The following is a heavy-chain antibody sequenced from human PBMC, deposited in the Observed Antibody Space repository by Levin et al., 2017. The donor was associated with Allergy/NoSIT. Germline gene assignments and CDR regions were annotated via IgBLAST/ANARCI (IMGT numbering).Heavy chain of an antibody. CDR3: ARGQEYNWNSLAYYGMDV. CDR1: GSTFTSYD. Sequence: PGGSLRLSCKASGSTFTSYDINWVRQATGQGLEWMGWMNPNSGNTGYAQKFQGRVTMTRNTSISTAYMELSSLRSEDTAVYYCARGQEYNWNSLAYYGMDVWGQGTTVTVSS. V-gene: IGHV1-8*01. D-gene: IGHD1-20*01. CDR2: MNPNSGNT. J-gene: IGHJ6*02.